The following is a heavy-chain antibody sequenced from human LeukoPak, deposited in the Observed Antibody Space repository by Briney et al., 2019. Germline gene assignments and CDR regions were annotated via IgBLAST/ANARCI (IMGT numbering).Heavy chain of an antibody. CDR2: IYSGGST. Sequence: GGSLRLSCAASGFTVSSNYMSWVRQAPGKGLEWVSVIYSGGSTYYADSVKGRFTISRDNSKNTLYLQMNSLRAEDTAVYYCARAVIQLWHGGYFDYWGPGTLVTVSS. CDR1: GFTVSSNY. J-gene: IGHJ4*02. V-gene: IGHV3-66*02. CDR3: ARAVIQLWHGGYFDY. D-gene: IGHD5-18*01.